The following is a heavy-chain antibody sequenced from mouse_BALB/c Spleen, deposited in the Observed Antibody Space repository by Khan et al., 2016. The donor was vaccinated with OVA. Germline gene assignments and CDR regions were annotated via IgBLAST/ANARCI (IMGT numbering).Heavy chain of an antibody. D-gene: IGHD2-4*01. CDR1: GFSLTTYG. CDR3: TRIFPPYDYGDYAMDY. Sequence: QVQLKESGPGLVQPSQSLSITCTVSGFSLTTYGVHWVRQSPGKGLEWLGVIWSGGSTDYNAALISRLSISKDNSKSQVFFKMNSLQADDTAIYYCTRIFPPYDYGDYAMDYWGQGTSVTVSS. V-gene: IGHV2-4-1*01. J-gene: IGHJ4*01. CDR2: IWSGGST.